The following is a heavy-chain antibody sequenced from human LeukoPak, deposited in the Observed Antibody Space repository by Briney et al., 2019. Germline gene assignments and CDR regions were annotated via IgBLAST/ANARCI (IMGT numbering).Heavy chain of an antibody. CDR1: GFTFSSYG. Sequence: GGSLRLSCAASGFTFSSYGMHWVRQAPGKGLEWVAVISYDGSNKYYADSVKGGFTISRDNSKNTLYLQMNSLRAEDTAVYYCAKEGDYGDYTDYWGQGTLVTVSS. J-gene: IGHJ4*02. CDR3: AKEGDYGDYTDY. V-gene: IGHV3-30*18. CDR2: ISYDGSNK. D-gene: IGHD4-17*01.